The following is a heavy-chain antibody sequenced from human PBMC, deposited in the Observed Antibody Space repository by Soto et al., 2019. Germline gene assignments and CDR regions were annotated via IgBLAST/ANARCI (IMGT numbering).Heavy chain of an antibody. J-gene: IGHJ5*02. D-gene: IGHD2-2*01. CDR1: GGSFSGYY. CDR3: ARDGFCTSTTCRVGNWFDP. V-gene: IGHV4-34*01. CDR2: INHRGST. Sequence: SETLSLTCVVYGGSFSGYYWSWIRQSPGQGLEWIGGINHRGSTNYNPSLESRVTISVDTSKNQFSLKLPSVTAADTAMYYCARDGFCTSTTCRVGNWFDPWGQGTLVTVSS.